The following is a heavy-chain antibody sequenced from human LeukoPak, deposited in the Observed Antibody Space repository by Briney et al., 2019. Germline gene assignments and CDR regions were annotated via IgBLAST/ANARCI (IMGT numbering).Heavy chain of an antibody. CDR1: GFTISSYW. CDR3: ARDKHNPGSAFDI. Sequence: GGSLRLSCAASGFTISSYWMSWVRQAPGKGLEWVAHIRQDGGQTYYVDSVKGRFTISRDNAKNSLYLQVNSLRAEDTAVYYCARDKHNPGSAFDIWGQGTMLTVSS. CDR2: IRQDGGQT. V-gene: IGHV3-7*01. D-gene: IGHD5-24*01. J-gene: IGHJ3*02.